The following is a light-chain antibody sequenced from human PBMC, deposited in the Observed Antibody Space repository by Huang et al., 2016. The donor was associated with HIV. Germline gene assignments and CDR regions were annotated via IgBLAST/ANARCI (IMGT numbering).Light chain of an antibody. Sequence: GQSPHLLIHLGSSRASGVPDRFSGGGSGTDFSLNISRVEAEDAGIYYCMEALQTPYTFGQGTKLEI. J-gene: IGKJ2*01. V-gene: IGKV2-28*01. CDR3: MEALQTPYT. CDR2: LGS.